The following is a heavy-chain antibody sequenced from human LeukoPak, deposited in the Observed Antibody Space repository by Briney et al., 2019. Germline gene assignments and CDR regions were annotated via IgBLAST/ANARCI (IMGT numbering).Heavy chain of an antibody. J-gene: IGHJ5*02. CDR2: INHSGST. V-gene: IGHV4-34*01. CDR3: ARGVAGDFWSGYYTGPNWFDP. Sequence: SETLSLTCAVYGGSFSGYYWSWIRQPPGKGLEWIGEINHSGSTNYNPSLKSRVTISVDTSKNQISLKLSSVTAADTAVYYCARGVAGDFWSGYYTGPNWFDPWGQGTLVTVSS. D-gene: IGHD3-3*01. CDR1: GGSFSGYY.